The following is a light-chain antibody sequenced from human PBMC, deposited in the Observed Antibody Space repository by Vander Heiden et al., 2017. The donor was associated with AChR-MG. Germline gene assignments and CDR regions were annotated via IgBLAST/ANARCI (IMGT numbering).Light chain of an antibody. Sequence: SRELTQPPSLSVSPGQTAIITCSGDLLAKKYSYWYPQRPRQAPRLVVFKDNERPSGIPERFSGSSSGTIVTLTITDVQAEDEADYYCQSGDSRTAVFGTGTKVTVL. CDR3: QSGDSRTAV. CDR1: LLAKKY. CDR2: KDN. J-gene: IGLJ1*01. V-gene: IGLV3-25*03.